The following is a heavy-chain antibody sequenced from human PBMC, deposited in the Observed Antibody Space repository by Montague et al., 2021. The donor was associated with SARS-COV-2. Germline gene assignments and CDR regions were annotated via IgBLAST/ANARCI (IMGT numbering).Heavy chain of an antibody. J-gene: IGHJ6*02. V-gene: IGHV4-34*01. CDR2: INHSGST. CDR1: GGSFSGYY. CDR3: ARGQNFDWLVSLYYGMDV. Sequence: SETLSLTCAVYGGSFSGYYWSWIRQPPGKGLQWIGEINHSGSTNYNPSLKSRVTISVDTSKNQLSLKLSSVTAADTAVYYCARGQNFDWLVSLYYGMDVWGQGTTVTVSS. D-gene: IGHD3-9*01.